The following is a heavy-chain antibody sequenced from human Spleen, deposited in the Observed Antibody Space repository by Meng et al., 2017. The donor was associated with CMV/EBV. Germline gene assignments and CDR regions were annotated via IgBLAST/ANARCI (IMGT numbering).Heavy chain of an antibody. V-gene: IGHV4-39*02. CDR1: GGSISSSSYH. CDR2: MYYIGST. J-gene: IGHJ5*02. Sequence: GSLRLSCTVSGGSISSSSYHWGWIRQPPGKGLEWIGSMYYIGSTYYNPSLQSRVTISIDTSKNQFSLKLSSVTAADTALYYCARDLAVPGGWFDPWGQGTLVTVSS. D-gene: IGHD6-19*01. CDR3: ARDLAVPGGWFDP.